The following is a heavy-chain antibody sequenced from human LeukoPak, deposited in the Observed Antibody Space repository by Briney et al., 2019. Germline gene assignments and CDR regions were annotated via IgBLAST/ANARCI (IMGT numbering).Heavy chain of an antibody. CDR2: INHSGST. V-gene: IGHV4-34*01. D-gene: IGHD3-10*01. CDR3: ASVYGSGTIGY. CDR1: GGSFSGYY. J-gene: IGHJ4*02. Sequence: SETLSLTCAVYGGSFSGYYWSWIRQPPGKGLEWIGEINHSGSTNYNPSLKSRVTISVDTSKNQFSLKLSSVTAADTAVYYCASVYGSGTIGYWGQGTLVTVSS.